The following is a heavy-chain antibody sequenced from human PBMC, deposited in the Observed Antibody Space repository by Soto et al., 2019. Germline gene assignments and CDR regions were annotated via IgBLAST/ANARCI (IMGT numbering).Heavy chain of an antibody. Sequence: PGESLKISCKGSGYSFTSYWNGWVRQMPGKGLEWMGIIYPGDSDTRYSPSFQGQVTISADKSISTAYLQWSSLKASDTAMYYCARRWIGSVDRLDYYYYYGMDVWGQGTTVTVSS. D-gene: IGHD6-25*01. J-gene: IGHJ6*02. V-gene: IGHV5-51*01. CDR1: GYSFTSYW. CDR3: ARRWIGSVDRLDYYYYYGMDV. CDR2: IYPGDSDT.